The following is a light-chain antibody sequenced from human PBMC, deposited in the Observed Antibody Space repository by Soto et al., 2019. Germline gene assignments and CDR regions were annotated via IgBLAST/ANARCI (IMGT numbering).Light chain of an antibody. Sequence: QSALTQPASMSGSPGQSITISCTGTSSDIGGYNYISWYQQLPGKAPKFIIYDVRNRPSGVSNRLSGSRSGNTASLTISSLQADDEADYYCSSYTSSSTVIFGGGTKVTVL. CDR1: SSDIGGYNY. CDR2: DVR. V-gene: IGLV2-14*01. J-gene: IGLJ2*01. CDR3: SSYTSSSTVI.